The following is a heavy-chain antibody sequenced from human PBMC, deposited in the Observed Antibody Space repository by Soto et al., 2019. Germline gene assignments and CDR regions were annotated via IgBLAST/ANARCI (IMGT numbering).Heavy chain of an antibody. Sequence: QVQLVESGGGVVQPGRSLRVSCAASGFTFSIYAMHWVRQAPGTGLEWVAVISYDGTKTYYADSVKGRFTISRDNSKNTVNLQMNSLRDEGTAVYYCAKARGPCRQWLIYAFDYWGQGTLVTVSP. CDR3: AKARGPCRQWLIYAFDY. CDR2: ISYDGTKT. D-gene: IGHD6-19*01. J-gene: IGHJ4*01. CDR1: GFTFSIYA. V-gene: IGHV3-30*18.